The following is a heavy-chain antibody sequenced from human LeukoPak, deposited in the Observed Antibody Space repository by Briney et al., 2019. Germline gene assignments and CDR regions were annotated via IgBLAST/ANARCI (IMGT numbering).Heavy chain of an antibody. CDR1: GGSIGSGGYY. J-gene: IGHJ5*02. CDR2: IYYSGST. V-gene: IGHV4-31*03. Sequence: SQTLSLTCTVSGGSIGSGGYYWSWIRQHPGKGLEWIGYIYYSGSTYYNPSLKSRVTISVDTSKNQFSLKLSSVSDADTAVYYCARASYYDTVPSAYLNWFDPWGQGTLVTVSS. D-gene: IGHD3-22*01. CDR3: ARASYYDTVPSAYLNWFDP.